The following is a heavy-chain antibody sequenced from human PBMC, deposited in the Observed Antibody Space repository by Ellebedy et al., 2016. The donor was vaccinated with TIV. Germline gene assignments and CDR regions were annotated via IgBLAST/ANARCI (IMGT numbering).Heavy chain of an antibody. CDR2: FSARSGNT. D-gene: IGHD5-18*01. CDR3: AREGDTAMVHGLDV. Sequence: GESLKISCAASGFTFSSSSMSWVRQAPGKGLEWISTFSARSGNTYYADSVKGRFTISRDNAKNSVYLQMNSLRAGDTAVYYCAREGDTAMVHGLDVWGQGTAVTVSS. CDR1: GFTFSSSS. V-gene: IGHV3-21*04. J-gene: IGHJ6*02.